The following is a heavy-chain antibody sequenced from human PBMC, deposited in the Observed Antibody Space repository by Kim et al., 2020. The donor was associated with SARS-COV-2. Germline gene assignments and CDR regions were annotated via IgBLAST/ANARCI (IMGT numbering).Heavy chain of an antibody. V-gene: IGHV4-59*01. Sequence: SETLSHTCTVSGGSISSYYWSWIRQPPGKGLEWIGYIYYSGSTNYNPSLKSRVTISVDTSKNQFSLKLSSVTAADTAVYYCARAPGIAAAGDYYYYGMDVWGQGTTVTVSS. CDR3: ARAPGIAAAGDYYYYGMDV. CDR1: GGSISSYY. CDR2: IYYSGST. J-gene: IGHJ6*02. D-gene: IGHD6-13*01.